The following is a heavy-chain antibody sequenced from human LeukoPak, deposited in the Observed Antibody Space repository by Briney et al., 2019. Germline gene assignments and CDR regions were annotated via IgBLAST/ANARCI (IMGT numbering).Heavy chain of an antibody. D-gene: IGHD3-22*01. J-gene: IGHJ4*02. CDR3: AKDLSTSGWIVEY. CDR2: ISWDAGST. CDR1: RFTFDDYT. V-gene: IGHV3-43*01. Sequence: GGSLRLSCAASRFTFDDYTMHWVRQAPGKGLEWVSVISWDAGSTVYADSVKGRFTISRDNSKNSLYLQMNSLRTDDTALYYCAKDLSTSGWIVEYWGQGTLVTVSS.